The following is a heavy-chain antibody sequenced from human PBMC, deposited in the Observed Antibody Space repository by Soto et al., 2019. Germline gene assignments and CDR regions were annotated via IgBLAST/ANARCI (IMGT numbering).Heavy chain of an antibody. Sequence: QVQLVQSGAEVKKPGSSVKVSCKASGGTVSSYAISWVRQAPGQGLEWMGRIIPILGIANYAQKFQGRVTITADKSTSTAYMELSSLRSEDTAVYYCARSAGDGSGIYYFDYWGQGTLVTVSS. D-gene: IGHD3-10*01. CDR2: IIPILGIA. CDR3: ARSAGDGSGIYYFDY. CDR1: GGTVSSYA. V-gene: IGHV1-69*04. J-gene: IGHJ4*02.